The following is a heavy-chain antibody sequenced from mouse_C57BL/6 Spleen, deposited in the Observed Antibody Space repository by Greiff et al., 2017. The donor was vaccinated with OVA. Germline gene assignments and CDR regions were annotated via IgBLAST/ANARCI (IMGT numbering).Heavy chain of an antibody. J-gene: IGHJ4*01. CDR1: GFTFSSYG. CDR2: ISSGGSYT. CDR3: ARRDSSGYFYAMDY. Sequence: EVQLVESGGDLVKPGGSLKLSCAASGFTFSSYGMSWVRQTPDKRLEWVATISSGGSYTYYPDSVKGRFTISRDNAKNTLYLQMSSLKSEDTAMYYCARRDSSGYFYAMDYWGQGTSVTVSS. V-gene: IGHV5-6*01. D-gene: IGHD3-2*02.